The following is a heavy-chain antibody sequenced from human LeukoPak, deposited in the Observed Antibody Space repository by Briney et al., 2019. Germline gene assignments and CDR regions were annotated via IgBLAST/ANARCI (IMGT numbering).Heavy chain of an antibody. CDR3: ARAKPYDNNGSPELRY. CDR1: GYTFTSYG. Sequence: ASVKVSCKASGYTFTSYGISWVRQAPGQGLEWMGWISAYNGNTNYAQKLQGRVTMTTDTSTSTAYMELTRLTSDDTAVYYCARAKPYDNNGSPELRYWGQGTLVTVS. D-gene: IGHD3-10*01. CDR2: ISAYNGNT. V-gene: IGHV1-18*01. J-gene: IGHJ4*02.